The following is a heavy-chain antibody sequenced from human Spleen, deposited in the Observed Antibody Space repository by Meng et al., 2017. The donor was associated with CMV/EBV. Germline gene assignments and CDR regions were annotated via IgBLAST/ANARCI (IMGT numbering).Heavy chain of an antibody. J-gene: IGHJ2*01. CDR2: INSNGLST. CDR3: ARSADNWYFDL. Sequence: SCAASGFTFSIYAMHWVRQAPGKGLEYLSAINSNGLSTYYADSVKGRFTIPRDNSKNTLWLQMGSLRSEDMAVYYCARSADNWYFDLWGRGTLVTVSS. CDR1: GFTFSIYA. D-gene: IGHD2-15*01. V-gene: IGHV3-64*02.